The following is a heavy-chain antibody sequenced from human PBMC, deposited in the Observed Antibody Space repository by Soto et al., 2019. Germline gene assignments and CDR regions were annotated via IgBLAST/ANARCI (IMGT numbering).Heavy chain of an antibody. J-gene: IGHJ6*02. V-gene: IGHV3-30*18. CDR1: GFTFSSYG. CDR3: AKSPHILSPGGDYCSGGSCYSNYYYGMDV. CDR2: ISYDGSNK. D-gene: IGHD2-15*01. Sequence: GGSLRLSCAASGFTFSSYGMHWVRQAPGKGLEWVAVISYDGSNKYYADSVKGRFTISRDNSKNTLYLQMNSLRAEDTAVYYCAKSPHILSPGGDYCSGGSCYSNYYYGMDVWGQGTTVTVSS.